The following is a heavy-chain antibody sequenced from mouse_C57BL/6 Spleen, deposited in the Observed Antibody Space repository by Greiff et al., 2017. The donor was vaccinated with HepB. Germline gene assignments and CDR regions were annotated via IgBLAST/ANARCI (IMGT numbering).Heavy chain of an antibody. CDR1: GYTFTSYG. D-gene: IGHD2-5*01. J-gene: IGHJ3*01. CDR3: AREGGYYSNSWFAY. CDR2: IYPRSGNT. Sequence: QVQLKESGAELARPGASVKLSCKASGYTFTSYGISWVKQRTGQGLEWIGEIYPRSGNTYYNEKFKGKATLTADKSSSTAYMELRSLTSEDSAVYFCAREGGYYSNSWFAYWGQGTLVTVSA. V-gene: IGHV1-81*01.